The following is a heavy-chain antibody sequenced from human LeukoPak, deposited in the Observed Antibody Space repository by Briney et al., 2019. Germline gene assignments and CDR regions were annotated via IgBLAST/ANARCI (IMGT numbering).Heavy chain of an antibody. D-gene: IGHD1-14*01. V-gene: IGHV4-59*08. J-gene: IGHJ3*02. CDR2: ISYTGGET. CDR1: GGSINLYY. Sequence: PSETLSLTCTVSGGSINLYYWSWIRQPPGKGLEWIGYISYTGGETDYNPSLKSRLTISVDTSKNQFSLMLTSVTAADTAVYYCARQPGGTAAFDIWAQGTMVTVSS. CDR3: ARQPGGTAAFDI.